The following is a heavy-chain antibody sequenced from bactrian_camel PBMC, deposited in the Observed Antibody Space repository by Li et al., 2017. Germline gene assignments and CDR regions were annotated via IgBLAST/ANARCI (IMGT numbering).Heavy chain of an antibody. CDR2: ISGDGST. CDR1: FFILDDFD. D-gene: IGHD1*01. CDR3: AAGPPIPLYGDTWLRPLEYKK. Sequence: HVQLVESGGGSVQTGGSLRLSCKPSFFILDDFDMMWYRQIPGNECKLVASISGDGSTYYTDAVKGRFTISHDAAKNSVDLQMNSLKPDDTAVYYCAAGPPIPLYGDTWLRPLEYKKWGQGTQVTVS. J-gene: IGHJ4*01. V-gene: IGHV3S53*01.